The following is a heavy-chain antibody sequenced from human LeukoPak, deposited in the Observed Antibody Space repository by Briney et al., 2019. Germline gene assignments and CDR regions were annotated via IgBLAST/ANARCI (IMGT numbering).Heavy chain of an antibody. CDR3: AKGIGGSGSYYALDY. CDR2: ISGGGGST. J-gene: IGHJ4*02. Sequence: GGSLRLSCAASGFTFSSYAMSWVRQAPGKGLQWVSTISGGGGSTYYADSVKGRFTVSRDNSKNTLYLQMNSLRAEDTAIFYCAKGIGGSGSYYALDYWGQGTLVLVSS. D-gene: IGHD3-10*01. CDR1: GFTFSSYA. V-gene: IGHV3-23*01.